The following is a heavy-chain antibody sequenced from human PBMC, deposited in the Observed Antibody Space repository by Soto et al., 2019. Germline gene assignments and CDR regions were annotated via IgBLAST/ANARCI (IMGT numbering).Heavy chain of an antibody. CDR3: ARVGGSAKAYYFDY. Sequence: QVQLQESGPGLVKPSQTLSLTCTVSGGSISSGGYYWSWIRQHPGKGLEWIGYIYYSGSTYYNPSIKSRVTISVDTSKNQFALKRSSVTAADTAVYYCARVGGSAKAYYFDYWGQGTLVTVSS. J-gene: IGHJ4*02. V-gene: IGHV4-31*03. D-gene: IGHD3-10*01. CDR1: GGSISSGGYY. CDR2: IYYSGST.